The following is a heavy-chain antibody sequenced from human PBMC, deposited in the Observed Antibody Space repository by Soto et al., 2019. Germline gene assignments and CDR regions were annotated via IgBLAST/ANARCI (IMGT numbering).Heavy chain of an antibody. CDR2: ISSSGSTI. D-gene: IGHD6-19*01. V-gene: IGHV3-48*03. CDR3: ARDPSSIAVAGDYYYYGMDV. CDR1: GFTFSSYE. Sequence: PVGSLRLSCAASGFTFSSYEMNWVRQAPGKGLEWVSYISSSGSTIYYADSVKGRFTISRDNAKNSLYLQMNSLRAEDTAVYYCARDPSSIAVAGDYYYYGMDVWGQGTTVTVSS. J-gene: IGHJ6*02.